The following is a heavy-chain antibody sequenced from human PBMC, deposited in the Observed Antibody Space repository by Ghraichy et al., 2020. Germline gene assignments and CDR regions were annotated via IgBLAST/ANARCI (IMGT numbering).Heavy chain of an antibody. J-gene: IGHJ4*02. D-gene: IGHD2-8*02. CDR3: ARGGTGGFFRF. CDR1: GFTFSNYP. CDR2: IRSNGDNT. V-gene: IGHV3-64*02. Sequence: GGSLRLSCSASGFTFSNYPMHWVRQAPGKGLESVSAIRSNGDNTFYADSVKGRFTISRDNSNNTLYLQMGSLTAEDMAVYYCARGGTGGFFRFWGQGTLVADS.